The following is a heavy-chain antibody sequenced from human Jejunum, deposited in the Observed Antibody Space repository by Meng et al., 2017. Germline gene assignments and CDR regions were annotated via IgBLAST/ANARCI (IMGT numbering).Heavy chain of an antibody. CDR2: ISESGTTI. Sequence: VQLLESGGDLVQPGGSLRLSCAASGFSFSDYYMAWIRQAPGKGLEWVSYISESGTTIFYADSVKGRFTISRDNAKNSLYLQMSNLRAEDTAVYYCAGSAVVAAHPWGQGTLVTVSS. V-gene: IGHV3-11*01. CDR3: AGSAVVAAHP. J-gene: IGHJ5*02. D-gene: IGHD2-15*01. CDR1: GFSFSDYY.